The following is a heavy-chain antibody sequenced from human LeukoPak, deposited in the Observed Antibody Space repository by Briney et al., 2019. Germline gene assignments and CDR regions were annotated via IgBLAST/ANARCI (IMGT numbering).Heavy chain of an antibody. CDR1: VYTFTSYG. CDR2: ISAYNGNT. CDR3: ARDPVRSYYDFWSGYYSY. D-gene: IGHD3-3*01. Sequence: ASVKVSCKASVYTFTSYGISWVRQAPGQGLEWMGWISAYNGNTNYAQKLQGRVTMTTDTSTSTAYMELRSLRSDDTAVYYCARDPVRSYYDFWSGYYSYWGQGTLVTVSS. J-gene: IGHJ4*02. V-gene: IGHV1-18*01.